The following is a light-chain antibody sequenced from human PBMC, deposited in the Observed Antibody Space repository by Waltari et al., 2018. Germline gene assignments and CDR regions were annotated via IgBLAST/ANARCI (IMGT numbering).Light chain of an antibody. CDR1: SSDVGIYDY. J-gene: IGLJ3*02. V-gene: IGLV2-8*01. CDR3: SSYAGNSNWV. CDR2: EVT. Sequence: QSALTQPPSASGSPGQSVTMSCTGTSSDVGIYDYVSWYQQHPGRGPKPLLYEVTNRPPGVVPRRFSGSKSGNTASLTVSGLQPEDEAYYYCSSYAGNSNWVFGGGTLLTVL.